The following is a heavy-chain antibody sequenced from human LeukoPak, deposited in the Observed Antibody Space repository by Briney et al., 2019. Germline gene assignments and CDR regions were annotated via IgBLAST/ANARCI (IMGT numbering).Heavy chain of an antibody. V-gene: IGHV3-23*01. J-gene: IGHJ4*02. CDR2: ISGSGGNT. D-gene: IGHD2-2*01. Sequence: GGSLRLSCAASGFTFSNYAMSWVRQGPGKGLEWVLAISGSGGNTYYADSVKGRFTISRDNSKSTLYLQMNGLRAEDTAIYYCAKGSCGSTNCYRFDYWGQGTLVTVSS. CDR3: AKGSCGSTNCYRFDY. CDR1: GFTFSNYA.